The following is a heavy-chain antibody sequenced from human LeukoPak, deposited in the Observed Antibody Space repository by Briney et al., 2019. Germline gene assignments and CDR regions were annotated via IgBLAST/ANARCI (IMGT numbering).Heavy chain of an antibody. CDR1: GYTFTSYA. D-gene: IGHD3-9*01. CDR2: INAGNGNT. V-gene: IGHV1-3*01. J-gene: IGHJ6*04. CDR3: ARELGDILTGYTAPYYYYGMDV. Sequence: ASVKVSCKASGYTFTSYAMHLVRQAPGQRLEWMGWINAGNGNTKYSQKFQGRVTITRDTSASTAYMELSSLRSEDTAVYYCARELGDILTGYTAPYYYYGMDVWGKGTTVTVSS.